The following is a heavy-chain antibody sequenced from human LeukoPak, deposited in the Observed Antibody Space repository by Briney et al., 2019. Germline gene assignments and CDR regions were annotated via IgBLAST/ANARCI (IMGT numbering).Heavy chain of an antibody. V-gene: IGHV1-24*01. D-gene: IGHD6-19*01. J-gene: IGHJ4*02. Sequence: GASVKVSCKVSGYTLTELSMHWVRQAPGKGLEWMGGFDPEDGETIYAQKFQGRVTMTEDTSTDTAHMELSSLRSEDTAVYYCATDRHSSGWKMSDYWGQGTLVTVSS. CDR3: ATDRHSSGWKMSDY. CDR1: GYTLTELS. CDR2: FDPEDGET.